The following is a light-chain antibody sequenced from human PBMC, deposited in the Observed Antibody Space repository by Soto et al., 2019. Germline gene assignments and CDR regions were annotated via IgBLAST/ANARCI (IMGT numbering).Light chain of an antibody. CDR3: QQRRYSAVT. V-gene: IGKV3-11*01. CDR2: DAS. CDR1: QSVSSY. Sequence: EIVLTQSPAILSMSPGERATLSCRASQSVSSYFAWYQQKPGQAPRLLIYDASNRATGVPARFSGSGSGTECTLTISSLEPEEFAVYYCQQRRYSAVTFGQGTKVEIK. J-gene: IGKJ1*01.